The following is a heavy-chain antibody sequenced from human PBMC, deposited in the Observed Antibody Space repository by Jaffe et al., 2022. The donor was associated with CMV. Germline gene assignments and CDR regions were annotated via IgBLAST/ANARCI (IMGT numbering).Heavy chain of an antibody. Sequence: EVQLVQSGAEVKKPGESLKISCKGSGYSFTTYWIGWVRQMPGKGLEWMGIIYPGDSHTRYSPSFQGQVTISADKSINTAYLQWSSLKASDTAMYYCARHIREYYFYYGMDVWGQGTTVTVSS. V-gene: IGHV5-51*01. CDR1: GYSFTTYW. CDR2: IYPGDSHT. CDR3: ARHIREYYFYYGMDV. J-gene: IGHJ6*02.